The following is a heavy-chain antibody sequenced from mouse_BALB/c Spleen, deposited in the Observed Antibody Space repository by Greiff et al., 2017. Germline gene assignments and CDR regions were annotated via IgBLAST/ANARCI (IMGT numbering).Heavy chain of an antibody. J-gene: IGHJ3*01. CDR1: GFSLTSYG. Sequence: VQVVESGPGLVAPSQSLSITCTVSGFSLTSYGVHWVRQPPGKGLEWLGVIWAGGSTNYNSALMSRLSISKDNSKSQVFLKMNSLQTDDTAMYYCASGSKAWFAYWGQGTLVTVSA. D-gene: IGHD1-1*01. CDR2: IWAGGST. CDR3: ASGSKAWFAY. V-gene: IGHV2-9*02.